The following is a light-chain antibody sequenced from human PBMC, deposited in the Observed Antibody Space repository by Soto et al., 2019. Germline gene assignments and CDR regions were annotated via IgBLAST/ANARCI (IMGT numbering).Light chain of an antibody. V-gene: IGKV1-5*03. CDR2: KAS. Sequence: DIKMTQSPSTLSASEGDRVTISCRASQTISSWLAWYQQKPGKAPKLLIYKASTLKSGVPSRFSGSGSGTEFTLTISSLQPDDFATYYCQHYNSYSEAFGQGTKVDI. CDR3: QHYNSYSEA. J-gene: IGKJ1*01. CDR1: QTISSW.